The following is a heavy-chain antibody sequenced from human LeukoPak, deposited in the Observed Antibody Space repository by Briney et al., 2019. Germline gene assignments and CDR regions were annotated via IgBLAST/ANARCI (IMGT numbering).Heavy chain of an antibody. CDR3: ARDSTSYGLVAWFDP. CDR1: GFTFSSYA. J-gene: IGHJ5*02. V-gene: IGHV3-30-3*01. Sequence: GGSLRLSCAASGFTFSSYAMHWGRQAPGKGREGVAVISYDGSNKYYADSVKGRFTISRDNSKNTLHLQMNSLRPEDTALYYCARDSTSYGLVAWFDPWGQGTLVTVSS. CDR2: ISYDGSNK. D-gene: IGHD5-18*01.